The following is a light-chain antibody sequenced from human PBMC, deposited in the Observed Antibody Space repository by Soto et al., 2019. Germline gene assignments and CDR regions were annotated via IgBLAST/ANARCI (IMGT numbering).Light chain of an antibody. CDR3: QQYNNWPPL. Sequence: EIVMTQSPATLSVSPGERATLLCGASQRVNSNLAWYQQKPGQAPRLLIYGASTRASGIPARFSGSGSGTEFTLTVSSLQSEVSAVYYCQQYNNWPPLFGPGTKVEIQ. CDR1: QRVNSN. CDR2: GAS. J-gene: IGKJ3*01. V-gene: IGKV3-15*01.